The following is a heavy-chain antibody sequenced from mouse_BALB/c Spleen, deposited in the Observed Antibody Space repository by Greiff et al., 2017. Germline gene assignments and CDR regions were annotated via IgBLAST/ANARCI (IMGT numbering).Heavy chain of an antibody. CDR1: GFSLTSYD. CDR2: IWTGGGT. V-gene: IGHV2-9-2*01. Sequence: VHLVESGPGLVAPSQSLSITCTVSGFSLTSYDISWIRQPPGKGLEWLGVIWTGGGTNYNSAFMSRLSISKDNSKSQVFLKMNSLQTDDTAIYYCSRFAYWGQGTLVTVSA. CDR3: SRFAY. J-gene: IGHJ3*01.